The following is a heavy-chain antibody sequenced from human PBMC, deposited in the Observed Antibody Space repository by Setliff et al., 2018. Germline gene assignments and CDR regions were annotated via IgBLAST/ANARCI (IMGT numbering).Heavy chain of an antibody. D-gene: IGHD6-13*01. CDR3: ARVGQRLVYYYYGMDV. J-gene: IGHJ6*02. CDR1: GYSFTSYW. V-gene: IGHV5-51*01. Sequence: PGESLKISCKGSGYSFTSYWIGWVRQMPGKGLEWMGIIYPGDSDTRYSPSFQGQVTISADKSISTAYLQWSSLKASDTAMYYCARVGQRLVYYYYGMDVWGQGTTVTVSS. CDR2: IYPGDSDT.